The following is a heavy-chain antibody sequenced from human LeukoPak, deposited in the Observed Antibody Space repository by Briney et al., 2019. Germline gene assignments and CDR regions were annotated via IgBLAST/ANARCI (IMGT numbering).Heavy chain of an antibody. CDR3: AREIQEWVTMVRGVTARYRHDCFDY. V-gene: IGHV3-74*01. CDR1: GFTFSSYW. Sequence: GGSLRLSCAASGFTFSSYWMHWVRQAPGKGLVWVSRINSDGSSTSYADSVKGRFTISRDNAKNTLYLQMNSLRAEDTAVYYCAREIQEWVTMVRGVTARYRHDCFDYWGQGTLVTVSS. J-gene: IGHJ4*02. CDR2: INSDGSST. D-gene: IGHD3-10*01.